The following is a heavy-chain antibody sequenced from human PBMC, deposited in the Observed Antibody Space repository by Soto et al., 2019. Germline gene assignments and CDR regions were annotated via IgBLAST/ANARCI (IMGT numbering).Heavy chain of an antibody. V-gene: IGHV3-53*01. CDR1: GFTVSNNY. CDR3: ARDPPGIAASGSYN. D-gene: IGHD6-13*01. CDR2: IYSSGGT. Sequence: DVQLEESGGGLIQPGGSLRLSCAVSGFTVSNNYMTWVRQAPGKGLERVSLIYSSGGTKYADSVRGRFTISRDNSKNTRYLQMNSLKVEDTAVYYCARDPPGIAASGSYNWGQGTLVNVSS. J-gene: IGHJ4*02.